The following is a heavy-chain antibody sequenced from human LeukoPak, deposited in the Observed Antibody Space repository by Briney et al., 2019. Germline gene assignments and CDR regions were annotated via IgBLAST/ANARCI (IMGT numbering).Heavy chain of an antibody. Sequence: PGGSLRLSCAASGFTFSSYGMHWVRRAPGKGLEWVAVISYDGSNKYYADSVKGRFTISRDNSKNTLYLQMNSLRAEDTAVYYCAKRATLTDFDYWGQGTLVTVSS. J-gene: IGHJ4*02. CDR2: ISYDGSNK. D-gene: IGHD2/OR15-2a*01. CDR1: GFTFSSYG. CDR3: AKRATLTDFDY. V-gene: IGHV3-30*18.